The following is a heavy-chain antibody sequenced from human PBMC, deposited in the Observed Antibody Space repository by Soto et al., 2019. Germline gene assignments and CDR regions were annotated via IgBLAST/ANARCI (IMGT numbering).Heavy chain of an antibody. D-gene: IGHD6-13*01. V-gene: IGHV3-23*01. CDR2: ISVTGAST. CDR1: GRTVNSSA. Sequence: SRRLSSAAAGRTVNSSAIGWVRQTPGRGLEWVSSISVTGASTYYADSVQGRFTVSRDNSKDTFFLEMNSLRAEDTAVYFCAKIRSIAAAFSDYWGQRNLGTVYS. J-gene: IGHJ4*02. CDR3: AKIRSIAAAFSDY.